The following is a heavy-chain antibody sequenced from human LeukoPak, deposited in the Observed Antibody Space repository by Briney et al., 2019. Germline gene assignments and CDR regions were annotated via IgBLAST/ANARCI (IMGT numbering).Heavy chain of an antibody. J-gene: IGHJ4*02. CDR2: ISSSSSYT. V-gene: IGHV3-11*06. CDR1: GFTFSDYY. Sequence: GGSLRLSCAASGFTFSDYYMSWIRQAPGKGLEWVSYISSSSSYTNYADSVKGRFTISRDNAKNSLYLQMNSLRAEDTAVYYCARDALSYSGYSSFDYWGQGTLVTVSS. D-gene: IGHD5-12*01. CDR3: ARDALSYSGYSSFDY.